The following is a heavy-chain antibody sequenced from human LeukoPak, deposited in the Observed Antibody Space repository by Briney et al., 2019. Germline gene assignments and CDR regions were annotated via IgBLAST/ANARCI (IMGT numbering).Heavy chain of an antibody. J-gene: IGHJ4*02. Sequence: GGSLRLSCAASGFTFTTYSMTWVRHAPGKGLQWVSAITGSGGSTYYADSVKGRFTISRDNSKNTLYLQMNSLRAEDTSVYYCAKYRVATTPFCDYWGQGTLVSVSS. V-gene: IGHV3-23*01. CDR2: ITGSGGST. CDR3: AKYRVATTPFCDY. CDR1: GFTFTTYS. D-gene: IGHD4-23*01.